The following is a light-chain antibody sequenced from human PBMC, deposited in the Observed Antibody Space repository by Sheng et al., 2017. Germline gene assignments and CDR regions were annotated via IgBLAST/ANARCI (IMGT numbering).Light chain of an antibody. CDR2: GSS. V-gene: IGKV3-15*01. CDR3: QQYYSCPRCT. CDR1: QSVGSN. Sequence: EIVVTQSPATLSVSPGERAALSCRASQSVGSNLAWYQQKPGQAPRLLISGSSTRATGVSARFNGSGSGTEFTLTISSLQSEDFAVYYCQQYYSCPRCTFGQGTKLEIK. J-gene: IGKJ2*02.